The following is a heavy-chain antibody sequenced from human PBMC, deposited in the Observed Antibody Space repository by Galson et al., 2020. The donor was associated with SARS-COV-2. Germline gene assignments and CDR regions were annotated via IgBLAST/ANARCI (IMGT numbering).Heavy chain of an antibody. CDR1: GASISSNDYY. J-gene: IGHJ4*02. CDR2: IYHNGNT. D-gene: IGHD2-15*01. V-gene: IGHV4-30-4*01. CDR3: ARDHCSGRGCYFDY. Sequence: SETLSLTCTVSGASISSNDYYWSSIRQPPGKGLEWVGYIYHNGNTYYNPSLKSRTAISVDTSKNQFSLRLRSMTAADTAVYYCARDHCSGRGCYFDYWGQGSLVTVSS.